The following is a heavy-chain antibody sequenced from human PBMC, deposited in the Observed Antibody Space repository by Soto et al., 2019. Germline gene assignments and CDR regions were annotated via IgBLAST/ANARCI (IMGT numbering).Heavy chain of an antibody. CDR2: IYYSGST. CDR1: GVSISSGDNY. J-gene: IGHJ6*02. Sequence: QVQLQESGPGLVKPSQTLSLTCTVSGVSISSGDNYWSWIRQPPGKGLEWIGYIYYSGSTYYNPSLKSRVNLSVDPSKNQFSLKLSSVTAADTAMYYCAREGFLEWLYGMDVWGQGTTVTVSS. CDR3: AREGFLEWLYGMDV. V-gene: IGHV4-30-4*01. D-gene: IGHD3-3*01.